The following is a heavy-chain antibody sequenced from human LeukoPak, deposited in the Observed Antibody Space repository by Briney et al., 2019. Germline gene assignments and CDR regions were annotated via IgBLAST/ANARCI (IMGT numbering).Heavy chain of an antibody. V-gene: IGHV3-48*02. CDR1: GFTFYSCS. CDR3: XXYWNDGVDAFDI. J-gene: IGHJ3*02. Sequence: GGSLRLSCAASGFTFYSCSMSWVRQAPGKGLEWVSYISSSSSTIYYADSVKGRFTISRDNAKNSLYLQMNSLRDEDTAVYYCXXYWNDGVDAFDIWGQGTMVTVSA. D-gene: IGHD1-1*01. CDR2: ISSSSSTI.